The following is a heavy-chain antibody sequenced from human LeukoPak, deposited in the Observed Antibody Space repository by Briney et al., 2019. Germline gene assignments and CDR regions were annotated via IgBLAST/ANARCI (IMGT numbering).Heavy chain of an antibody. Sequence: PGRSLRLSCAASGFTFSNYGMHWVRQAPGKGLEWVANIKQDGSEKYYVDSVKGRFTISRDNAKNSLYLQMNSLRAEDTAVYYCARDQRYSGSLSYYWGQGTLVTVSS. D-gene: IGHD1-26*01. CDR2: IKQDGSEK. CDR3: ARDQRYSGSLSYY. CDR1: GFTFSNYG. V-gene: IGHV3-7*01. J-gene: IGHJ4*02.